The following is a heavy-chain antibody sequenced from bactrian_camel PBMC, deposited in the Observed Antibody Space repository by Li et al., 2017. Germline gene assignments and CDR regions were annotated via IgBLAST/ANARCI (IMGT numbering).Heavy chain of an antibody. CDR3: AARGPYCYTKLSVRDFTY. V-gene: IGHV3-3*01. J-gene: IGHJ6*01. CDR2: VYFGGGST. D-gene: IGHD2*01. CDR1: GHTYSSNC. Sequence: HVQLVESGGGSVQAGGSLRLSCGASGHTYSSNCMGWFRQAPGKEREGVAFVYFGGGSTYYADSVKGRLTISQDKGKNTVYLQMNSLKPEDTAMYYCAARGPYCYTKLSVRDFTYWGQGTQVTVS.